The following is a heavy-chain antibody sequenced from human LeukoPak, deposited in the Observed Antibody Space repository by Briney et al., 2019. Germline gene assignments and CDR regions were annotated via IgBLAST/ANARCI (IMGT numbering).Heavy chain of an antibody. CDR2: IYSGGST. J-gene: IGHJ1*01. CDR1: GFTVSSNY. V-gene: IGHV3-66*01. CDR3: ASGAGPYYYGSGSFRGFQH. D-gene: IGHD3-10*01. Sequence: GSLRPSWAASGFTVSSNYMRRVRQAPGEGVGGGSVIYSGGSTYYADSVKGRFTISRDNSKNTLYLQMNSLRAEDTAVYYCASGAGPYYYGSGSFRGFQHWGQGTLVTVSS.